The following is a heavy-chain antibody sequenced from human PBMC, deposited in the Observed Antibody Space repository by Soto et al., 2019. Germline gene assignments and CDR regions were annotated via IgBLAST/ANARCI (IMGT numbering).Heavy chain of an antibody. CDR3: ARDLVAEMATIAFADYYYGMDV. D-gene: IGHD5-12*01. CDR2: IYYSGST. Sequence: SETLSLTCTVSGGSISSSSYYWGWIRQPPGKGLEWIGSIYYSGSTYYNPSLKSRVTISVDTSKNQFSLKLSSVTAADTAVYYCARDLVAEMATIAFADYYYGMDVWGQGTTVTVSS. CDR1: GGSISSSSYY. V-gene: IGHV4-39*02. J-gene: IGHJ6*02.